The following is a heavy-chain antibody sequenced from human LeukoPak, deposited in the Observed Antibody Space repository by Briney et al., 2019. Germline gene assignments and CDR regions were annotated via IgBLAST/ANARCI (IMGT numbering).Heavy chain of an antibody. J-gene: IGHJ6*04. D-gene: IGHD6-19*01. CDR3: ARDKHSSGNYYYGMDV. CDR1: GFTVSSNY. CDR2: IYSGGST. Sequence: GGSLRLSCAASGFTVSSNYMSWVRQAPGKGLEWVSVIYSGGSTYHADSVKGRFTISRDNSKNTLYLQMNSLRAEDTAVYYCARDKHSSGNYYYGMDVWGKGTTVTVSS. V-gene: IGHV3-53*01.